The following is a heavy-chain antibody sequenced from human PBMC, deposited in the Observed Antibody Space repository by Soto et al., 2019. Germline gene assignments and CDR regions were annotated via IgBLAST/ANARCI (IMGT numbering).Heavy chain of an antibody. D-gene: IGHD4-17*01. CDR2: ISGSGRTL. Sequence: GVSLRLSCAACGFRFTDYYMSWIRQAPGKGLEWISYISGSGRTLYYADPVKGRFTISRDNAENSLYLQLNSLTADDTSVYFCARALTTTVTTSLDYWGRGTLVTVSS. CDR3: ARALTTTVTTSLDY. CDR1: GFRFTDYY. J-gene: IGHJ4*02. V-gene: IGHV3-11*01.